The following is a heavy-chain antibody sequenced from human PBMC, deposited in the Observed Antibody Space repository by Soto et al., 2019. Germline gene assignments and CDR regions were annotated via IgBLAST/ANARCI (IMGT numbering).Heavy chain of an antibody. D-gene: IGHD3-22*01. CDR2: INPNSGGT. V-gene: IGHV1-2*04. J-gene: IGHJ4*02. CDR1: GYTFTGYY. CDR3: ARDNDDSSGYIGY. Sequence: RASVKVSCKASGYTFTGYYMHWVRQAPGQGLEWMGWINPNSGGTNYAQKFQGWVTMTRDTSISTAYMELSRLRSDDTAVYYCARDNDDSSGYIGYSRQGIWLTGSS.